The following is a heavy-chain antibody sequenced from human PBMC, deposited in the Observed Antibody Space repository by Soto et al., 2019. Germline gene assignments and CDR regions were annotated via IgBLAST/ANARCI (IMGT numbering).Heavy chain of an antibody. D-gene: IGHD1-1*01. CDR1: GYTFTSYD. Sequence: QVQLVQSGSEVKKPGASVKVSCKASGYTFTSYDINWVRHATGQGLEWMGWMNPNSGNTGYAQKFEGRGNMPRSTSISTAYMELSSLRSDDTAVYYCARKRGGYFDYWGQGTLVTVSS. CDR2: MNPNSGNT. J-gene: IGHJ4*02. CDR3: ARKRGGYFDY. V-gene: IGHV1-8*01.